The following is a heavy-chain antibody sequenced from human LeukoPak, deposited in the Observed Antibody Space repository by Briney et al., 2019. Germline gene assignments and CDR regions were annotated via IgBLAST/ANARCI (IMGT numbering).Heavy chain of an antibody. D-gene: IGHD2-15*01. CDR3: ARTLYCSGTTCYSPELFHS. V-gene: IGHV4-38-2*01. CDR2: IYHSGKT. J-gene: IGHJ5*01. Sequence: SETLTLSCAVSGYSISSGYHWGWVRQPPGKGLEWIGSIYHSGKTYYNPSLKSRVTISVDTSMNQFSLKLSSVTAADTAVYYCARTLYCSGTTCYSPELFHSWGHGTLVTVSS. CDR1: GYSISSGYH.